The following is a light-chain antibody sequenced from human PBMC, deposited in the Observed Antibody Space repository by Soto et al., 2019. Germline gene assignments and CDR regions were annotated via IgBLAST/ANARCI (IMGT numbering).Light chain of an antibody. V-gene: IGKV1-5*01. CDR2: DAS. CDR3: LRSNAFSQT. CDR1: QSMNDW. J-gene: IGKJ1*01. Sequence: DIQMTQSPSTLSASVGDRVTITCRASQSMNDWLAWYQQKPGKAPKVLIYDASSLQSGVPSRFTGSGSGTEFTLPIDSLQPDDVATYYCLRSNAFSQTFGQGTKVEI.